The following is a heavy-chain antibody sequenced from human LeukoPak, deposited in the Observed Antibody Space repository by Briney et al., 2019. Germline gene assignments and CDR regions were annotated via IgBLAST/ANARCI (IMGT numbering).Heavy chain of an antibody. J-gene: IGHJ4*02. CDR2: INPSGGTT. V-gene: IGHV1-46*01. CDR1: GYTFTIFF. Sequence: ASVKVSCKASGYTFTIFFIHWVRQAPGQGLEWMGLINPSGGTTRYAQKFQGSVTMTTDTSTSTVYMELSSLRSEDTAVYYCARAGSGWSPSAYYFDHWGQGTLVTVSS. D-gene: IGHD6-19*01. CDR3: ARAGSGWSPSAYYFDH.